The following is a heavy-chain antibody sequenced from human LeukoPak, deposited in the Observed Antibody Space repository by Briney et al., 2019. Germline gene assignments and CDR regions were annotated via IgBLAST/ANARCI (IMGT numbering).Heavy chain of an antibody. CDR1: GGSISTSSYY. D-gene: IGHD4-11*01. CDR3: ARLGEADKGTVTTW. V-gene: IGHV4-39*02. CDR2: IYYSGST. J-gene: IGHJ4*02. Sequence: PSDTLSLTCTVSGGSISTSSYYWGWIRQPPGKGLEGMGSIYYSGSTFYNPSLKSRVTISVDTSKHHFSLKLSSVTAADTAVYYCARLGEADKGTVTTWWGQGTLVTVSS.